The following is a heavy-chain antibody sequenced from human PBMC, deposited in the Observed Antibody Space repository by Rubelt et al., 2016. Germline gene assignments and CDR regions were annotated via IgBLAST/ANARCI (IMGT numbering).Heavy chain of an antibody. Sequence: QVQLQESGPGLVKPSETLSLTCTVSGGSISNYYWSWIRQPPGKGLEWIGHIYYSGSTNYNPSLQSRVTISEDTSKNQLSLKLSSVTAADTAVYYCASRTYSSSPFDPWGQGTLVTVSS. D-gene: IGHD6-13*01. V-gene: IGHV4-59*01. J-gene: IGHJ5*02. CDR1: GGSISNYY. CDR2: IYYSGST. CDR3: ASRTYSSSPFDP.